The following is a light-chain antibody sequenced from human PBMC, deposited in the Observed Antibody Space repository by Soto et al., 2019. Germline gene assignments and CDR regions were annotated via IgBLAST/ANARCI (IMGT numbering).Light chain of an antibody. CDR2: LGS. V-gene: IGKV2-28*01. J-gene: IGKJ1*01. CDR1: QSLLYSNGYTY. CDR3: QQYENYWT. Sequence: DIVMTQSPLSLPVTPGEPASISCRSSQSLLYSNGYTYLDWYMQKPGQSPQLLIYLGSSRASGVPDRFSGSGSGTEFSLTISNLQPDDCATYYCQQYENYWTFGQGTRVEIK.